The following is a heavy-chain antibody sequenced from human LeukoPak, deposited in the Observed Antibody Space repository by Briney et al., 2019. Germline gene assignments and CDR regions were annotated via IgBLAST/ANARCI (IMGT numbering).Heavy chain of an antibody. Sequence: SVKVSCKASGYTFTSYDINWVRQAPGQGLEWMGRIIPIFGTANYAQKFQGRVTITTDESTSTAYMELSSLRSEDTAVYYCARDLFRFLEMFDPWGQGTLVTVSS. CDR1: GYTFTSYD. CDR2: IIPIFGTA. D-gene: IGHD3-3*01. J-gene: IGHJ5*02. V-gene: IGHV1-69*05. CDR3: ARDLFRFLEMFDP.